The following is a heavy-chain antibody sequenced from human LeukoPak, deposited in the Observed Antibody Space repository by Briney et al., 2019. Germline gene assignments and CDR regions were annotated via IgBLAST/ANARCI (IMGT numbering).Heavy chain of an antibody. J-gene: IGHJ6*02. CDR1: GFTFSSYG. D-gene: IGHD3-3*01. CDR2: ISYDGSNK. CDR3: AKDWNPDFWSGFVGMDV. V-gene: IGHV3-30*18. Sequence: PRRSLRLSCAASGFTFSSYGMHWVRQAPGKGLEWVAVISYDGSNKYYADSVKGRFTISRDNSKNTLYLQMNSLRAEDTAVYYCAKDWNPDFWSGFVGMDVWGQGTAVTVSS.